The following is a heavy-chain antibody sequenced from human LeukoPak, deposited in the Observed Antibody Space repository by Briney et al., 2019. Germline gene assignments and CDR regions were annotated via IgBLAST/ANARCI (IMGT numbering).Heavy chain of an antibody. CDR2: INHSGST. Sequence: SETLSLTCTVSGGSISGYYWSWIRQPPGKGLEWIGEINHSGSTNYNPSLKSRVTISVDTSKNQFSLKLSSVTAADTAVYYCARLGHSGWYLPEAGDWFDPWGQGTLVTVSS. J-gene: IGHJ5*02. CDR3: ARLGHSGWYLPEAGDWFDP. CDR1: GGSISGYY. V-gene: IGHV4-34*01. D-gene: IGHD6-19*01.